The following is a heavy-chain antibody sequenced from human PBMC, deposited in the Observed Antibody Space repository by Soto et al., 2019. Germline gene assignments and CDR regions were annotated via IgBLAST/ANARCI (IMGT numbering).Heavy chain of an antibody. CDR1: GGSITSGGYY. V-gene: IGHV4-31*03. CDR2: VYSSGRT. CDR3: ARDHNGFNKAFDM. J-gene: IGHJ3*02. Sequence: PSETLSLTCSVSGGSITSGGYYWGWIRQLPGKGLEWVAYVYSSGRTYYNPSLESRLSISLDTSKNQFSLILRSVTVADTAIYYCARDHNGFNKAFDMWGPGAMITLSS. D-gene: IGHD5-12*01.